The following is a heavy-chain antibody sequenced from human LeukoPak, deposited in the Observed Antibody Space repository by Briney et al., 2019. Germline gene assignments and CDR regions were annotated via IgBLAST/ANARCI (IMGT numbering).Heavy chain of an antibody. Sequence: PSETLSLTCTVSGGSISSSSYYWGWIRQPPGKGLEWIGSIYYSGSTYYNPSLKSRVTISVDTSKNQFSLKLSSVTAADTAVYYCASPLRYFDWYWYFDLWGRGTLVTVSS. V-gene: IGHV4-39*07. J-gene: IGHJ2*01. CDR2: IYYSGST. CDR1: GGSISSSSYY. D-gene: IGHD3-9*01. CDR3: ASPLRYFDWYWYFDL.